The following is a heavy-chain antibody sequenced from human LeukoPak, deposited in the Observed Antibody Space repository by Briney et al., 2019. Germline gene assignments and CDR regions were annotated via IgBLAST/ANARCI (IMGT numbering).Heavy chain of an antibody. Sequence: GGSLRLSCSVSGFTFSTYVMHWVRQAPGKGLEYVSAISSNDTYYADSVKGRFTISRDNSKNTLYLQMSSLRADDTAVYYCVRGTGYWGQGTLVTVSS. CDR3: VRGTGY. CDR1: GFTFSTYV. V-gene: IGHV3-64D*06. CDR2: ISSNDT. J-gene: IGHJ4*02.